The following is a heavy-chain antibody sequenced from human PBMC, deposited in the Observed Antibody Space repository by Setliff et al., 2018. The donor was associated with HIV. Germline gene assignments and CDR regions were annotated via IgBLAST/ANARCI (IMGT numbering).Heavy chain of an antibody. V-gene: IGHV2-5*02. Sequence: ESGPTLVNPTQTLTLTCTFSGFSLSTSGVSVGWIRQPPGKALEWLALIYWDDDKHYSPSLKSRLTITKYTSKNQVVLTMTNMDPVDTATYFYAHQELGYCSGGSCPPPHAFDVWGQGTLVTVSS. J-gene: IGHJ3*01. CDR2: IYWDDDK. CDR1: GFSLSTSGVS. D-gene: IGHD2-15*01. CDR3: AHQELGYCSGGSCPPPHAFDV.